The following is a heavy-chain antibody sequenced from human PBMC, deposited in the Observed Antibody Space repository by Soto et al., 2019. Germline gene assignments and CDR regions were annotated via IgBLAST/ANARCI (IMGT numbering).Heavy chain of an antibody. J-gene: IGHJ4*02. CDR2: LSADNGNT. CDR3: ARVPGQWPYRAYRGDY. Sequence: QVQLVQSGAEVKKPGASVKVSCKASGYTFTSYGITWVRQAPGQGLEWMGWLSADNGNTNYAQKLQGRVTMTTDTSTSTAYMELRSLRSDDTAVYYCARVPGQWPYRAYRGDYWGQGTLVTVSS. D-gene: IGHD6-19*01. V-gene: IGHV1-18*01. CDR1: GYTFTSYG.